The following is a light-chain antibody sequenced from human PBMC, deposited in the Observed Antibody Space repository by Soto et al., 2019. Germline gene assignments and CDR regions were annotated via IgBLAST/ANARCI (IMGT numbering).Light chain of an antibody. CDR2: DAS. J-gene: IGKJ4*01. CDR3: QQRSNWPPALT. V-gene: IGKV3-11*01. Sequence: EIVLTQSPATLSLSPGERATLSCRASQSVSSYLAWYQQKPGQAPRLLIYDASNRATGIPARFSGSGSGTDVTLTISSLEPEDFAVYYCQQRSNWPPALTFVGGTKVEIK. CDR1: QSVSSY.